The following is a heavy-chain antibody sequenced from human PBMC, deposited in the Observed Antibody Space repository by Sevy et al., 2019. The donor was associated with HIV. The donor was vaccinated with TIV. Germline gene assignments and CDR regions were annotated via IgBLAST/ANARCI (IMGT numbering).Heavy chain of an antibody. D-gene: IGHD1-26*01. Sequence: GGSLRLSCTASGFTFSNAWMSWVRQAPGKGLEWVGRIKSKVDGGTTDYATPVKGRFTILRDDSKNTLYLQMNSLKTEDTAVYYCTTRGRVPDPGGIYYNGMDVRGQGTTVTVSS. CDR3: TTRGRVPDPGGIYYNGMDV. CDR1: GFTFSNAW. V-gene: IGHV3-15*01. J-gene: IGHJ6*02. CDR2: IKSKVDGGTT.